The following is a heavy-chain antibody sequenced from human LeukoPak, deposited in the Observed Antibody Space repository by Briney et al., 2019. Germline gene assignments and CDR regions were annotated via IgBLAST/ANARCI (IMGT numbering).Heavy chain of an antibody. CDR2: ISSSSSYK. D-gene: IGHD3-22*01. J-gene: IGHJ4*02. CDR3: AREAETGLVVMADY. CDR1: GFTFSSYT. Sequence: GGSLRLSCAASGFTFSSYTMNWVRQAPGKGLEWLSSISSSSSYKYYADSVKGPFTISRDNAKNSLFLQMNSLRPEDTAVYYCAREAETGLVVMADYWGQGTLVTVSS. V-gene: IGHV3-21*01.